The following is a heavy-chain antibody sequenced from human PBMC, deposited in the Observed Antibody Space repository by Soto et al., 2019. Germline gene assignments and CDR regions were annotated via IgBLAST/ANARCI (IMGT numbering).Heavy chain of an antibody. Sequence: QVQLQESGPGLVKPSETLSLTCTVSGGSISSYYWSWIRQPPGKGLEWIGYIYYSGSTNYNPSLKSRVTISVDTSKNQFSLKLSSVTAADTAVYYCARGDLIAVAGTYYYYGMDVWGQGTTVTVSS. D-gene: IGHD6-19*01. CDR3: ARGDLIAVAGTYYYYGMDV. CDR1: GGSISSYY. CDR2: IYYSGST. V-gene: IGHV4-59*08. J-gene: IGHJ6*02.